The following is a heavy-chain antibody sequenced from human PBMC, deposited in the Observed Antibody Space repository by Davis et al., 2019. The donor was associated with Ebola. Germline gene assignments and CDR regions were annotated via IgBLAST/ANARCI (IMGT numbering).Heavy chain of an antibody. CDR2: ISGSGGST. CDR3: AKSIDIVVVVAAGDYFDY. D-gene: IGHD2-15*01. CDR1: GFTFSSYT. V-gene: IGHV3-23*01. J-gene: IGHJ4*02. Sequence: WGSLTLSCAASGFTFSSYTMSWVRQAPGKGLEWVSAISGSGGSTYYADSVKGRFTISRDNSKNTLYLQMNSLRAEDTAVYYCAKSIDIVVVVAAGDYFDYWGQGTLVTVSS.